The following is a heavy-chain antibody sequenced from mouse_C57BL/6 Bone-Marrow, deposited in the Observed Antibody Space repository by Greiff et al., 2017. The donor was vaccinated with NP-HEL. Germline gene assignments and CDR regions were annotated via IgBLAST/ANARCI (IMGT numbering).Heavy chain of an antibody. CDR2: IYPRSGNT. J-gene: IGHJ3*01. D-gene: IGHD2-2*01. V-gene: IGHV1-81*01. CDR3: ARSRSTMVTTPFAY. CDR1: GYTFTSYG. Sequence: QVQLKQSGAELARPGASVKLSCKASGYTFTSYGISWVKQRTGQGLEWIGEIYPRSGNTYYNEKFKGKATLTADKSSSTAYMELRSLTSEDSAVYFCARSRSTMVTTPFAYWGQGTLVTVSA.